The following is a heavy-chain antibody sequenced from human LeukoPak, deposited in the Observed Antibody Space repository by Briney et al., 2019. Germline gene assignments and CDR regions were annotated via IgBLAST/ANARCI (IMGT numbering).Heavy chain of an antibody. D-gene: IGHD6-25*01. CDR2: IYYSGST. CDR3: ARLRHRLTIYD. J-gene: IGHJ4*02. V-gene: IGHV4-39*01. CDR1: GGSISSSSYY. Sequence: SSETLPLTCTVSGGSISSSSYYWGWIRQPPGKGLEWIGSIYYSGSTYYIPSLKSRVTISADTSKNQFSLKLSSVTAADTAVYYCARLRHRLTIYDWGQGTLVTVSS.